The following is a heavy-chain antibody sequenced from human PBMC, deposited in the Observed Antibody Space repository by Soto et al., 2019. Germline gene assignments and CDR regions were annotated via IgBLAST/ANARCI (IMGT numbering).Heavy chain of an antibody. V-gene: IGHV4-59*08. CDR3: ARQSCSSTSCYSWVSWFDP. CDR1: GGSISSYY. CDR2: IYYSGST. J-gene: IGHJ5*02. D-gene: IGHD2-2*01. Sequence: QVQLQESGPGLVKPSETLSLTCTVSGGSISSYYWSWIRQPPGKGLEWVGHIYYSGSTNYNPSFKSRVTISVDTSKNHFSLKLSSVTAADTAVYYCARQSCSSTSCYSWVSWFDPWGQGTLVTVSS.